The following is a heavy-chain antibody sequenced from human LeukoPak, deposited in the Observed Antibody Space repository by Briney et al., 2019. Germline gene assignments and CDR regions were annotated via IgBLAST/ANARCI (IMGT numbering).Heavy chain of an antibody. V-gene: IGHV4-39*07. D-gene: IGHD6-19*01. CDR3: ARWSSDWENNYFDP. J-gene: IGHJ5*02. Sequence: PLETLSLTCTVSGGSNYWGWIRQPPGNRLEWIASIYYGGTTQYNPSLKSRATISIDTSNNRFSLRLTSATAADTAVYYCARWSSDWENNYFDPWGQGILVTVSS. CDR1: GGSNY. CDR2: IYYGGTT.